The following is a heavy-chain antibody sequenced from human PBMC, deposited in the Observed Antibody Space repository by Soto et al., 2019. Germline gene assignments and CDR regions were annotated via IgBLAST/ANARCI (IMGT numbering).Heavy chain of an antibody. V-gene: IGHV3-74*01. J-gene: IGHJ4*02. CDR1: GFTFSGSW. D-gene: IGHD3-10*01. CDR3: ARGIFGSGTANDY. Sequence: EVQLVESGGGLVQPGGSLRLSCAASGFTFSGSWMHWVRQAPGKGLVWVSRINGDGSGTSYADFVKGRFTISRDDDKNTLFLQMNGLRAEDTAVYYCARGIFGSGTANDYWCQGTLVTVSS. CDR2: INGDGSGT.